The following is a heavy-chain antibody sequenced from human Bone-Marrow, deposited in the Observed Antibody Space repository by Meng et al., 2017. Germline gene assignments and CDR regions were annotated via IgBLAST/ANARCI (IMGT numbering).Heavy chain of an antibody. Sequence: GESLKISCAASGFTVSSNYMSWVRQAPGKGLEWVSVIYSGGSTYYADSVKGRFTISRHNSKNTLYLQMNSLRAEDTALYYCAKYSYGLGDYFDYWGRGALVTVSS. D-gene: IGHD5-18*01. CDR1: GFTVSSNY. CDR2: IYSGGST. J-gene: IGHJ4*02. CDR3: AKYSYGLGDYFDY. V-gene: IGHV3-53*01.